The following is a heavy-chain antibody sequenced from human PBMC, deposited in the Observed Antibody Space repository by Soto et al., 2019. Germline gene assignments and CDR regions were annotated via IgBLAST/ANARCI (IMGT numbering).Heavy chain of an antibody. J-gene: IGHJ4*02. CDR1: GFTFTSYA. CDR2: ISGGGSST. CDR3: AKARWTQLYYFDY. D-gene: IGHD3-10*01. Sequence: GGSLRLSCAASGFTFTSYAMTWVRQAPGKGLECVSTISGGGSSTYYADSVKGRFTISRDNSRNTLYLQMNSLRAEDTAVYYCAKARWTQLYYFDYWGQGTLVTVSS. V-gene: IGHV3-23*01.